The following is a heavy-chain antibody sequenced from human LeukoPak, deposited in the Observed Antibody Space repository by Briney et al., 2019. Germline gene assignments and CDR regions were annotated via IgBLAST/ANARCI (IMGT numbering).Heavy chain of an antibody. CDR2: ISYDGSNK. Sequence: PGRSLRLSCAASGFTFSSYGMHWVRQAPGKGLEWVAVISYDGSNKYYADSVKGRFTISRDNSKNTLYLQMNSLRAEDTAVYYCAKDGPPGVVVPAAGYYYYGMDVWGQGTTVTVSS. J-gene: IGHJ6*02. CDR3: AKDGPPGVVVPAAGYYYYGMDV. CDR1: GFTFSSYG. D-gene: IGHD2-2*01. V-gene: IGHV3-30*18.